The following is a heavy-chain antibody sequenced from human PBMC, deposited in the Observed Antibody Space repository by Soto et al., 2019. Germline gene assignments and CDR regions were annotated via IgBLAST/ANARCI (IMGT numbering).Heavy chain of an antibody. J-gene: IGHJ4*02. V-gene: IGHV3-74*01. CDR3: TRDIGGRGAL. CDR1: GFTFSSYW. CDR2: TNQHGTII. D-gene: IGHD3-16*01. Sequence: GGSLRLSCEASGFTFSSYWFHWVRQVPGKGLVWVSRTNQHGTIIDYAGFVKGRFTISRDNAKNTLYLEMDSLRVEDTAVYYGTRDIGGRGALWGPGTLVTVSS.